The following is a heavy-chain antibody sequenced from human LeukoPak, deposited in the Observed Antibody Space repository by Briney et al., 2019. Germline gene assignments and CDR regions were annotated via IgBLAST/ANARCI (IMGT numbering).Heavy chain of an antibody. CDR3: ARDDRVSGTFLRWFDP. Sequence: PSETLSVTCTVSGGSISSYYWSWIRQPPGKGLEWVGYIYYSGSTNYNPSLKSRVTISVDTSKNQFSLNLRSVTAADTAVYYCARDDRVSGTFLRWFDPWGQGTLVTVSS. CDR2: IYYSGST. V-gene: IGHV4-59*12. CDR1: GGSISSYY. D-gene: IGHD1-26*01. J-gene: IGHJ5*02.